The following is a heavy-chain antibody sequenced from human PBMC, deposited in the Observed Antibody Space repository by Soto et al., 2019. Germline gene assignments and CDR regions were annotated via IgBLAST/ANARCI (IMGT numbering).Heavy chain of an antibody. CDR1: GYSIRNGNY. CDR3: ARDRAYSGYDSPEYYYYYYAMDV. J-gene: IGHJ6*02. CDR2: MYPNGST. V-gene: IGHV4-38-2*02. Sequence: SETLSLTCDVSGYSIRNGNYWGWIRQSPGKGLEWIGSMYPNGSTYYKPSLKSRVTISVDTSKHQFSLQLNSATPEDTAVYYCARDRAYSGYDSPEYYYYYYAMDVWGQGTTVTVSS. D-gene: IGHD5-12*01.